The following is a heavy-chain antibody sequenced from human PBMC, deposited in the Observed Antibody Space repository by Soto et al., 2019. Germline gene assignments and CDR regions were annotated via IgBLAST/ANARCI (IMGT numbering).Heavy chain of an antibody. CDR3: ARVRGSSSWYRGVFDY. CDR2: IYSGGST. J-gene: IGHJ4*02. D-gene: IGHD6-13*01. CDR1: GFTVSSNY. V-gene: IGHV3-53*01. Sequence: EVQLVESGGGLIQPGGSLRLSCAASGFTVSSNYMSWVRQAPGKGLEWVSVIYSGGSTYYADSVKGRFTISRNNSKNTLYLQMNSLRAEDTAVYSCARVRGSSSWYRGVFDYWGQGTLVTVSS.